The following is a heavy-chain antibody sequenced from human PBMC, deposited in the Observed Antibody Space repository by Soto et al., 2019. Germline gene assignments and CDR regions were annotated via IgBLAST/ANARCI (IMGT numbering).Heavy chain of an antibody. Sequence: QVQLQESGPGLVKPSETLSLTCTVSGGSISGGGYYWSWIRQPPGKGLEWIGYTYDSGSTYYNPSLKSRNSISIDTSKNQFSLRLTSVTAADTAVYYCAREIIPLTTDWYFDLWGRGTLVTVSS. V-gene: IGHV4-30-4*01. CDR2: TYDSGST. CDR3: AREIIPLTTDWYFDL. J-gene: IGHJ2*01. CDR1: GGSISGGGYY. D-gene: IGHD4-17*01.